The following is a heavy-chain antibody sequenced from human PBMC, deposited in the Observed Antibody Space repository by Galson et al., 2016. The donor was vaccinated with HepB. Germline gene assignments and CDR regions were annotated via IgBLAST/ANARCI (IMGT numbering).Heavy chain of an antibody. CDR3: ARDNTGYFYFDY. Sequence: SLRLSCAASGFSFSRFTMHWVRQSPGKGLVWVARIFRDGSRTRYADSVEGRFTISRDNAKNTLYLQMDSLRGDDTAVYYCARDNTGYFYFDYWGPGTLVTVSS. CDR1: GFSFSRFT. CDR2: IFRDGSRT. J-gene: IGHJ4*02. D-gene: IGHD5-18*01. V-gene: IGHV3-74*01.